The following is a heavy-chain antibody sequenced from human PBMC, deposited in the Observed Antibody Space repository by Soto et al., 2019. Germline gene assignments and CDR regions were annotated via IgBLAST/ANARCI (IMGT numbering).Heavy chain of an antibody. CDR3: ARGLRDFDWRLPFGY. Sequence: PGGSLRLSCAASGVTGVTLADYAMSWVRQAPGKGLEWVSAIGGNGHYTYTYYADSVKGRFTISRDDFKNTMFLQMGSLRVEDTAVYYCARGLRDFDWRLPFGYWGQGTLVTVSS. CDR1: GVTGVTLADYA. CDR2: IGGNGHYT. D-gene: IGHD3-9*01. V-gene: IGHV3-23*01. J-gene: IGHJ4*02.